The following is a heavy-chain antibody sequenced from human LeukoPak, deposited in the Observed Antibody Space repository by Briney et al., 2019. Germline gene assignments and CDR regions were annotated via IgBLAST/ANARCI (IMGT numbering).Heavy chain of an antibody. Sequence: TSETLSLTCTVSGGSISSYYWSWIRQPAGKGLEWIGYIYYSGSTNYNPSLNSRVTISVDTSKNQFSLKLRSVTTADTAVYYCAREDWYFDLWGRGTLVTVSS. V-gene: IGHV4-59*01. CDR1: GGSISSYY. CDR2: IYYSGST. J-gene: IGHJ2*01. CDR3: AREDWYFDL.